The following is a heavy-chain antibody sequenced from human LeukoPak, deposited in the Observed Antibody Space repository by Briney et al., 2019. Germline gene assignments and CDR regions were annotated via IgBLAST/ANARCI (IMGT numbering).Heavy chain of an antibody. Sequence: ASVKVSCKASGGTFISYGISWVRQAPGQGLEWMGGIIPIFGTANYAQKFQGRVTITADESTSTAYMELSSLRSEDTAVYYCARSITIFGVGLNDYWGQGTLVTVSS. CDR2: IIPIFGTA. CDR3: ARSITIFGVGLNDY. V-gene: IGHV1-69*13. D-gene: IGHD3-3*01. J-gene: IGHJ4*02. CDR1: GGTFISYG.